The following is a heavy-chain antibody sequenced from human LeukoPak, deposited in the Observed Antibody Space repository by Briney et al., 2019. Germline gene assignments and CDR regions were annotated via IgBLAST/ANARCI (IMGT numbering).Heavy chain of an antibody. CDR3: ARDYGRCSSTSCHADYYYYYMDV. CDR2: ISSSRSYL. Sequence: PGGSLRLSCAASGFTFSTYTMNWVRQAPGQGLEWVSSISSSRSYLYYADSVMGRFTISRDNAKKSLYLQMTSLRAEDTAVYYCARDYGRCSSTSCHADYYYYYMDVWGKGTTVTVSS. V-gene: IGHV3-21*01. J-gene: IGHJ6*03. CDR1: GFTFSTYT. D-gene: IGHD2-2*01.